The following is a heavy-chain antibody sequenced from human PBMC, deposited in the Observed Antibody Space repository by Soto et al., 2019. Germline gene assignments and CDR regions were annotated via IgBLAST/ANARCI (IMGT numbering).Heavy chain of an antibody. CDR1: GFTFSSYA. CDR2: ISGSGGST. V-gene: IGHV3-23*01. Sequence: VGSLRLSCAASGFTFSSYAMSWVRQAPGKGLEWVSAISGSGGSTYYADSVKGRFTISRDNSKNTLYLQMNSLRAEDTAVYYCAGCSTSCSYYYYYYGMDVWGQGTTVTVSS. J-gene: IGHJ6*02. CDR3: AGCSTSCSYYYYYYGMDV. D-gene: IGHD2-2*01.